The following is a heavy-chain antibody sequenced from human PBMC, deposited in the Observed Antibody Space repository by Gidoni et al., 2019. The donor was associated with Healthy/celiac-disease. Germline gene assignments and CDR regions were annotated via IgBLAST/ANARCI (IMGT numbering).Heavy chain of an antibody. Sequence: EVQLVESGGVVVQPGGSLRLSCAASGFTFDDYPMHWVRQAPGKGLEWVSLISWDGGSTYYADSVKGRFTISRDNSKNSLYLQMNSLRTEDTALYYCAKGGPYYDSSGLPELGEHWGQGTLVTVSS. CDR1: GFTFDDYP. CDR3: AKGGPYYDSSGLPELGEH. J-gene: IGHJ1*01. V-gene: IGHV3-43*01. CDR2: ISWDGGST. D-gene: IGHD3-22*01.